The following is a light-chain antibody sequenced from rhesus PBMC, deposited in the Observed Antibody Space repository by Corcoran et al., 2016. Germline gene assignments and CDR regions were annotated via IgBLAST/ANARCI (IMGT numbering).Light chain of an antibody. Sequence: DIQMTQSPSSLSASVGDRVTITCRASQGTSDYLSWYQQKPGKAPKRLIHAASGLQSGVPSMFSGSGSGTEFTLTIHSRQPEDFATYYLLQSYNTPPPFGQGTKVGIE. CDR3: LQSYNTPPP. V-gene: IGKV1-36*02. J-gene: IGKJ1*01. CDR2: AAS. CDR1: QGTSDY.